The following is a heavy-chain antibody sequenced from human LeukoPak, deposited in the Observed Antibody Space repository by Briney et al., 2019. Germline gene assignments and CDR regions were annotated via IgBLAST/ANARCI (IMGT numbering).Heavy chain of an antibody. V-gene: IGHV3-74*01. J-gene: IGHJ2*01. Sequence: PGGSLRLSCAASEFTFSHYWMHSVRQAPGEELVWVSRINTDGSTTRYADSVKGRFTISRDNAMNSLYLQMNSLRPEETAFYYCAKDNYDILTGTIWGYFDLWGRGTLVTVSS. D-gene: IGHD3-9*01. CDR2: INTDGSTT. CDR1: EFTFSHYW. CDR3: AKDNYDILTGTIWGYFDL.